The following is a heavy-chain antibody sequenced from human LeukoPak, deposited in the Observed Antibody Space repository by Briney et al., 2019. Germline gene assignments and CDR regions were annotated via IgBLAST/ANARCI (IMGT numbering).Heavy chain of an antibody. D-gene: IGHD3-3*01. CDR3: ARSLEWLSDWFDP. V-gene: IGHV4-39*01. CDR2: IFYSGIT. J-gene: IGHJ5*02. Sequence: SETLSLTCAVSGGSISGSDYYWGWIRQPPGKGLEWIGSIFYSGITYYNPPLKSRVTTSVDTSKNQFSLKLTSVTAADTAVYYCARSLEWLSDWFDPWGQGTLVTVSS. CDR1: GGSISGSDYY.